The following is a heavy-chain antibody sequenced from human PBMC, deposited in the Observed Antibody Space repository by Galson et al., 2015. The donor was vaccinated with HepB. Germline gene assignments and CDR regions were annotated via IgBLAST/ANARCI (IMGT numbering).Heavy chain of an antibody. J-gene: IGHJ5*02. CDR3: ARRAMVRGVHKNWFDP. V-gene: IGHV5-10-1*01. CDR2: IDPSDSYI. D-gene: IGHD3-10*01. CDR1: GYSFTSYW. Sequence: QSGAEVKKPGESLRISCKGSGYSFTSYWISWVRQMPGKGLEWMGRIDPSDSYINYSPSFQGHVTISADKSISTAYLQWSSLKASDTAMYYCARRAMVRGVHKNWFDPWGQGTLVTVSS.